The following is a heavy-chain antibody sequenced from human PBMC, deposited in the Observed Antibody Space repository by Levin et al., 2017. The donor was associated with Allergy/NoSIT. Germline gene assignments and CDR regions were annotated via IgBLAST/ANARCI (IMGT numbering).Heavy chain of an antibody. D-gene: IGHD3-22*01. J-gene: IGHJ4*02. V-gene: IGHV1-18*01. CDR2: ISAYNGNT. CDR1: GYTFTSYG. CDR3: ARAGKYYYDSSGYQGNFDY. Sequence: VASVKVSCKASGYTFTSYGISWVRQAPGQGLEWMGWISAYNGNTNYAQKLQGRVTMTTDTSTSTAYMELRSLRSDDTAVYYCARAGKYYYDSSGYQGNFDYWGQGTLVTVSS.